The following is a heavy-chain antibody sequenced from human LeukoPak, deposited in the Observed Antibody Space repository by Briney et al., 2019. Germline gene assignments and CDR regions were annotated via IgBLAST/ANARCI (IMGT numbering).Heavy chain of an antibody. CDR3: ARDYCSSTSCLFDY. D-gene: IGHD2-2*01. J-gene: IGHJ4*02. CDR1: GYTFTGYY. Sequence: ASVKVSCKASGYTFTGYYMHWVRQAPGQGLEWMGRINPNSGGTNYAQKFQGRVTMTRDTSISTAYMELSRLRSDDTAVYYCARDYCSSTSCLFDYWGQGTLVSVSS. CDR2: INPNSGGT. V-gene: IGHV1-2*06.